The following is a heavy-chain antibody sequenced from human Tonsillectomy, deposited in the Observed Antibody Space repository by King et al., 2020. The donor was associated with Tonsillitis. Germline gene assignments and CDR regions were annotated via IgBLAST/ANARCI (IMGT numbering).Heavy chain of an antibody. CDR1: GYSISSGYY. CDR3: ARVSGTTVTASGMDV. J-gene: IGHJ6*02. CDR2: IYHSGST. V-gene: IGHV4-38-2*01. D-gene: IGHD4-17*01. Sequence: QLQESGLGLVKPSETLSLTCAVSGYSISSGYYWGWIRQPPGKGLEWIGSIYHSGSTFHNPSLKSRVTISVDTSKNQFSLKLTSVTAADTAVYYCARVSGTTVTASGMDVWGQGTTVTVSS.